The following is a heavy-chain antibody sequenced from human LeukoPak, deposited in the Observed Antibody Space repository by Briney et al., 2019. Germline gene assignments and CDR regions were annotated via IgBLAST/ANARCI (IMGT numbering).Heavy chain of an antibody. J-gene: IGHJ4*02. CDR1: GGSFSSDY. D-gene: IGHD1-26*01. Sequence: SETLSLTCTVSGGSFSSDYWNWIRQPPGKGLEWIGYIFHSGTTNYNPSLKSRVTISVDTSKNHCSLRLTSVTAADTAVYYCARGDPVGLFDDWGQGILVTVSS. CDR2: IFHSGTT. CDR3: ARGDPVGLFDD. V-gene: IGHV4-59*01.